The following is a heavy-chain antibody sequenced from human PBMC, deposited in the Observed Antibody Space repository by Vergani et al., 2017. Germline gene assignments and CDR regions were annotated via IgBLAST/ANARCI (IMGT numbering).Heavy chain of an antibody. V-gene: IGHV3-66*02. Sequence: EVQLVESGGGLVQPGGSLRLSCAASGFTVSSNYMSWVRQAPGKGLEWVSVIYSGGSTYYADSVKGRFTISRDNSKNTLYLQMNSPRAEDTAVYYCAREGDYCSSTSSYPHGMDVWGQGTTVTVSS. CDR3: AREGDYCSSTSSYPHGMDV. J-gene: IGHJ6*02. D-gene: IGHD2-2*01. CDR1: GFTVSSNY. CDR2: IYSGGST.